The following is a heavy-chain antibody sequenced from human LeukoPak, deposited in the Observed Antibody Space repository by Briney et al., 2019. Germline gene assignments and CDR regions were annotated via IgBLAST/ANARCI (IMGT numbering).Heavy chain of an antibody. CDR2: IAGSSGYI. D-gene: IGHD2-21*02. V-gene: IGHV3-21*01. Sequence: GGSLRLSCAASGFTFSSYTMNWVRQAPGKGLEWVSSIAGSSGYISYADSVKGRFTISRDNAKKSLYLQMTSLTAEDTAVYYCARDRGAYYGGDCYLGFDYWGRGTLVTVSS. CDR3: ARDRGAYYGGDCYLGFDY. CDR1: GFTFSSYT. J-gene: IGHJ4*01.